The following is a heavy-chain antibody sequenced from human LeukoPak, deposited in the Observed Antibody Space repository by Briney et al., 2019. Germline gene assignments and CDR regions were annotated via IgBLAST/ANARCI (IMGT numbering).Heavy chain of an antibody. CDR2: IKEDGSEK. V-gene: IGHV3-7*01. CDR1: GFIFSSYS. Sequence: GGSLRLSCAVSGFIFSSYSMSWVRQAPGKGLEWVANIKEDGSEKYYVDSVKGRFTISRDNAKNSVYLQMNSLRAEDTAVYYCAREGDYYCSGGSCYDYWGQGTLVTVSS. J-gene: IGHJ4*02. D-gene: IGHD2-15*01. CDR3: AREGDYYCSGGSCYDY.